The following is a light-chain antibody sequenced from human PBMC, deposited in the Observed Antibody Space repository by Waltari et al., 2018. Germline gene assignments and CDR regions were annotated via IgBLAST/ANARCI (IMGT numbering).Light chain of an antibody. J-gene: IGKJ4*01. V-gene: IGKV3-11*01. CDR3: QQGSMWPLT. CDR2: DTS. CDR1: ESVSTY. Sequence: EIVLTQFPATLSLSPGETATISCRATESVSTYLGWFQQKPGQAPRLLIFDTSNRAAGIPARFSGSGFGTDFTLTISSLEPEDFAVYFCQQGSMWPLTFGGGTTVEIK.